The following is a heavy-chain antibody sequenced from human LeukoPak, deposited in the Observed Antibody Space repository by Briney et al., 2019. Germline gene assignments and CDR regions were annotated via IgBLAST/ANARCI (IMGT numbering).Heavy chain of an antibody. CDR3: ARGPPPLYYDFWSGYTQESIFDY. Sequence: PGGSLRLSCAASGFTFSSYWMSWVRQAPGKGLEWVANIKQDGSEKYHVDSVKGRFTISRDNAKNSLYLQMNSLRTEDTAVYYCARGPPPLYYDFWSGYTQESIFDYWGQGTLVTVSS. D-gene: IGHD3-3*01. CDR2: IKQDGSEK. V-gene: IGHV3-7*01. J-gene: IGHJ4*02. CDR1: GFTFSSYW.